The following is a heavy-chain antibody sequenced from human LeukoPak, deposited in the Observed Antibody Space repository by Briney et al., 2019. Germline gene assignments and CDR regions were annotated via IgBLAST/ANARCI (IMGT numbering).Heavy chain of an antibody. V-gene: IGHV4-39*07. CDR1: GGSISSSSYY. Sequence: SETLSLTCTVSGGSISSSSYYWGWVRQPPGKGLEWIGSIYYSGSTTYNPSLESRVTMSVDTSKNQFSLKLTSVTAADTAVYYCVRYMIARSNYFDYWGQGTVVTVSS. J-gene: IGHJ4*02. CDR3: VRYMIARSNYFDY. CDR2: IYYSGST. D-gene: IGHD3-16*01.